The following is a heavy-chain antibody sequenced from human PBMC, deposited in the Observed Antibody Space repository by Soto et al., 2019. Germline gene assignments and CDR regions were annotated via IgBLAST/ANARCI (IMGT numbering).Heavy chain of an antibody. J-gene: IGHJ5*02. V-gene: IGHV3-23*01. CDR1: GFTFSSYA. CDR3: AKDVGYSSSWYRGVWFDP. Sequence: GGSLRLSCAASGFTFSSYAMSWVRQAPGKGLEWVSAISGSGGSTYYADSVKGRFTISRDNSKNTLYLQMNSLRAEDTAVYYCAKDVGYSSSWYRGVWFDPWGQGNLVTVPS. CDR2: ISGSGGST. D-gene: IGHD6-13*01.